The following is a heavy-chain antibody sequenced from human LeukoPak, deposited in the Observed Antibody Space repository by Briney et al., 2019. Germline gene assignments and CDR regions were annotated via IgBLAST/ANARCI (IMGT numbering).Heavy chain of an antibody. CDR1: GGTFSSYA. D-gene: IGHD6-13*01. CDR2: IIPIFGTA. J-gene: IGHJ2*01. Sequence: ASVKVSCKASGGTFSSYAISWVRQAPGQGLEWMGGIIPIFGTANYAQKFQGRVTITTDESTSTAYMELSSLRSEDTAVYYCATYPPQNGGIAAAEGWYFDLWGRGTLVTVSS. CDR3: ATYPPQNGGIAAAEGWYFDL. V-gene: IGHV1-69*05.